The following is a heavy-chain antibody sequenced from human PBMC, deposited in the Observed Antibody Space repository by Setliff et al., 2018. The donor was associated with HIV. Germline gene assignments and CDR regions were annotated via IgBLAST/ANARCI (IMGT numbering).Heavy chain of an antibody. V-gene: IGHV3-49*03. CDR2: IRTKNYRGTT. CDR1: GFTFGEYP. D-gene: IGHD2-15*01. J-gene: IGHJ5*02. CDR3: SRGGRPTDEYVWFDP. Sequence: AGGSLRLSCATSGFTFGEYPMGWFRQAPGKGLEWVSFIRTKNYRGTTEYAASVEGRFTISRDDSRGVAYLQMNSLKSEDTAVYYCSRGGRPTDEYVWFDPWGQGTQVTVSS.